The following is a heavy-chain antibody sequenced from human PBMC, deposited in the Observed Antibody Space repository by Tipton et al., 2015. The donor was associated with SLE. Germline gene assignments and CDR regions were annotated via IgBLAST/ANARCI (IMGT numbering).Heavy chain of an antibody. CDR1: GASIRSYY. V-gene: IGHV4-59*01. CDR2: IYNSGST. D-gene: IGHD1-1*01. J-gene: IGHJ5*02. CDR3: ARDSLPGDNWCDP. Sequence: TLSLTCTVSGASIRSYYWSWIRQPPGKGLEWIGNIYNSGSTNYNPSLKSRVTMSLDTSKNQFSLKLSSVTAADTAVYYCARDSLPGDNWCDPWGQGTLVTVSS.